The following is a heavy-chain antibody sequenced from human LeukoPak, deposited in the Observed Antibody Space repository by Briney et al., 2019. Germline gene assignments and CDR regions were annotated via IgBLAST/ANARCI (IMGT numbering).Heavy chain of an antibody. CDR2: IIPILGIA. CDR1: GGIFSSYT. Sequence: ASVKVSCTASGGIFSSYTISWVRQAPGQGLEWMGRIIPILGIANYAQKFQGRVTITADKSTSTAYMELSSLRSEDTAVYYCASSAGTVSEAFDIWGQGTMVTASS. V-gene: IGHV1-69*02. J-gene: IGHJ3*02. CDR3: ASSAGTVSEAFDI. D-gene: IGHD6-13*01.